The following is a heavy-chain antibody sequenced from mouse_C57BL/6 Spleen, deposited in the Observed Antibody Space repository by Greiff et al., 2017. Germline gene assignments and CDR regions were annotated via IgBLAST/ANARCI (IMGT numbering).Heavy chain of an antibody. CDR2: IDPSDSYT. CDR3: ARRDHYYAMDY. CDR1: GYTFTSYW. V-gene: IGHV1-50*01. J-gene: IGHJ4*01. Sequence: QVQLQQPGAELVKPGASVKLSCKASGYTFTSYWMQWVKQRPGQGLEWIGEIDPSDSYTNYNQKFKGKATLTVDTSSSTAYMQLSSLTSEDSAVYYCARRDHYYAMDYWGQGTSVTVSS.